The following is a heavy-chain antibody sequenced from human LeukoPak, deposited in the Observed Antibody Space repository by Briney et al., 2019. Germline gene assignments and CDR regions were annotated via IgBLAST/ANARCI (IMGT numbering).Heavy chain of an antibody. CDR3: SREGRSSTPGY. V-gene: IGHV4-4*07. J-gene: IGHJ4*02. CDR1: GGPIRSYY. D-gene: IGHD2-15*01. Sequence: PSETLSLTCTVSGGPIRSYYWGWVRQPAGKRLEWIGRISASGSTDYNPSLKSRVTMSVDTSKNQFSLRLSSVTAADTAVYYCSREGRSSTPGYWGKGALVTVSP. CDR2: ISASGST.